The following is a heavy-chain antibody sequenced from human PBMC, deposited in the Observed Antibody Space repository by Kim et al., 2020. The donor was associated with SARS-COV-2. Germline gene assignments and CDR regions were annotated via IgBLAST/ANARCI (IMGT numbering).Heavy chain of an antibody. Sequence: GGSLRLSCAASGFRFDDYGMHWVRQAPGKGLEWVAVISSEGNTEYYADSVKGRFTISRDNYKNTLSLQMNSLRAEDTALYYCAKYYYDSNGYYVGLDYWGQGTLVTVSS. CDR3: AKYYYDSNGYYVGLDY. V-gene: IGHV3-30*18. J-gene: IGHJ4*02. D-gene: IGHD3-22*01. CDR1: GFRFDDYG. CDR2: ISSEGNTE.